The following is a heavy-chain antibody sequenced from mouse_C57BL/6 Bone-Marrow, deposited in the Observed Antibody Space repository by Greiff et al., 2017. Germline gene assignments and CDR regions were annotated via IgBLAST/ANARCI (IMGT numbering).Heavy chain of an antibody. CDR2: INPNNGGT. CDR3: ARSYWFDY. CDR1: GYTFTDYY. Sequence: EVQLQQSGPELVKPGASVKISCKASGYTFTDYYMNWVKQSHGKSLEWIGDINPNNGGTSYNQKFKGKATLTVDKSSSTAYMELRSLTSEDSAVYYCARSYWFDYWGQGTTLTVSS. J-gene: IGHJ2*01. D-gene: IGHD1-1*01. V-gene: IGHV1-26*01.